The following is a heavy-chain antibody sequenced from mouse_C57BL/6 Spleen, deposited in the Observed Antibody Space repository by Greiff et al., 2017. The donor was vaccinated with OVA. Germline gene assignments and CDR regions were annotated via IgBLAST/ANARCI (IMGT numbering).Heavy chain of an antibody. J-gene: IGHJ4*01. Sequence: QVQLQQSGPELVKPGASVKISCKASGYAFSSSWMNWVKQRPGKGLEWIGRIYPGDGDTNYNGKFKGKATLTADKSSSTAYMQLSSLTSEDSAVYFCARRDYYSKSAMDYWGQGTSVTVSS. V-gene: IGHV1-82*01. CDR2: IYPGDGDT. CDR1: GYAFSSSW. D-gene: IGHD2-5*01. CDR3: ARRDYYSKSAMDY.